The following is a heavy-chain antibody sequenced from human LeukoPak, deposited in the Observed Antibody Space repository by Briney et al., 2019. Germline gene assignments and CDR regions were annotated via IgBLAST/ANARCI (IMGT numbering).Heavy chain of an antibody. Sequence: SETLSLTCTVSGYSITTNTYYWGWIRQPPGKGLEWIGSVYYSGSTYYSPSLKSRVTTSVDTSKNQFSLKLSSVTAADTAVYYCARQGAVASGRAFDYWGQGTLVTVSS. V-gene: IGHV4-39*01. CDR2: VYYSGST. D-gene: IGHD1-26*01. J-gene: IGHJ4*02. CDR3: ARQGAVASGRAFDY. CDR1: GYSITTNTYY.